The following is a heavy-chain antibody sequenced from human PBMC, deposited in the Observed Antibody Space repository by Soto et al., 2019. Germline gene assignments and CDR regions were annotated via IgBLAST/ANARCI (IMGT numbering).Heavy chain of an antibody. D-gene: IGHD6-13*01. V-gene: IGHV1-2*02. CDR2: INSNSGGT. Sequence: ASVKVSCKASGYTFPDYYIHWVRQAPGQGLEWMGWINSNSGGTLYAQKFQGRVTLTRDTSITTAHMELSSLKSDDTAVYYCGRDSAEAAGLGMDVWGQGTTVTVSS. CDR1: GYTFPDYY. CDR3: GRDSAEAAGLGMDV. J-gene: IGHJ6*02.